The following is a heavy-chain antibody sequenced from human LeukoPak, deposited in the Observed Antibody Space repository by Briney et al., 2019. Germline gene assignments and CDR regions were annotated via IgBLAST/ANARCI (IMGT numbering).Heavy chain of an antibody. D-gene: IGHD2-2*01. CDR2: IYYSGST. V-gene: IGHV4-39*07. Sequence: SETLSLTCTVSGGSISSSSYYWGWIRQPPGKGLEWIGSIYYSGSTYYNPSLKSRVTISVDTSKNQFSLKLSSVTAADTAVYYCARSRYCSSTSCYSYYFDYWGQGTLVTVSS. J-gene: IGHJ4*02. CDR1: GGSISSSSYY. CDR3: ARSRYCSSTSCYSYYFDY.